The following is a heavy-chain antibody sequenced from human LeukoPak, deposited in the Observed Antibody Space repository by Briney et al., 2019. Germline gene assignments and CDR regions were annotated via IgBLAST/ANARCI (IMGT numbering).Heavy chain of an antibody. CDR3: ARDFRYSMEY. CDR1: GSTFRSYW. CDR2: INGDGSST. V-gene: IGHV3-74*01. D-gene: IGHD1-1*01. Sequence: GGSLRLSCAASGSTFRSYWMHWDRQAPGKGLVWVSRINGDGSSTTYADSVKGRFTISRDNAKNTLYLQMNSLTAEDTAVYYCARDFRYSMEYWGQGTLVTVSS. J-gene: IGHJ4*02.